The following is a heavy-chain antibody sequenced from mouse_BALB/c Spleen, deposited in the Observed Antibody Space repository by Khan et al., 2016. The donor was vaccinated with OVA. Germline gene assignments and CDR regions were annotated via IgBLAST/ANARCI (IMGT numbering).Heavy chain of an antibody. J-gene: IGHJ3*01. CDR1: GFTFSNYA. CDR2: ISSGGRT. Sequence: EVELVESGGGLVKPGGSLKLSCAASGFTFSNYAMSWVRQTPEKRLEWVASISSGGRTYYPDSVKGRFTISRDNARNILYLQMSSLRSEDTAMYYWARDDWFAYWGQGTLVTVSA. V-gene: IGHV5-6-5*01. CDR3: ARDDWFAY.